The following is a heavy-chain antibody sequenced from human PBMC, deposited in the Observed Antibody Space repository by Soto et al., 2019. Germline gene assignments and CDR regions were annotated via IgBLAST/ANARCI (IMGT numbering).Heavy chain of an antibody. CDR2: ISAYNGNT. V-gene: IGHV1-18*01. CDR1: GFTFTSYA. J-gene: IGHJ6*02. D-gene: IGHD2-8*02. Sequence: ASVKVSCKASGFTFTSYAITWVRQAPGQGLEWMGWISAYNGNTNYAQNLQGRVTMTTDTSTSTAYMELGSLTSDDTAVYYCASHFTGVLVLGTSPPGGDNYGWDVWGQGTTVTVSS. CDR3: ASHFTGVLVLGTSPPGGDNYGWDV.